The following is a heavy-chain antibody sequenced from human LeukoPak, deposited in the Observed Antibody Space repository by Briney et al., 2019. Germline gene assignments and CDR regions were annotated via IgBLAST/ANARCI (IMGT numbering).Heavy chain of an antibody. CDR2: IYENGGTT. V-gene: IGHV3-23*01. CDR1: GFTFRSHA. D-gene: IGHD2-21*01. Sequence: GGTLRLSCVGSGFTFRSHAMSWVRQAPEKGLEFVSGIYENGGTTYYADSVKGRFSISRGNSKNTLYLQMDSLRGEDTAVYYCAKDFRIGYSAHFDYWGQGALVTVSS. J-gene: IGHJ4*02. CDR3: AKDFRIGYSAHFDY.